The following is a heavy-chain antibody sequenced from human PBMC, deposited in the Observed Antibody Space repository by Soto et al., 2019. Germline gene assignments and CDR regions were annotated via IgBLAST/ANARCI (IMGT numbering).Heavy chain of an antibody. CDR2: IDTDGSDS. V-gene: IGHV3-74*01. CDR3: AGGSSSKIDY. CDR1: GFPFSTFW. Sequence: GGSLRLSCAASGFPFSTFWMHWVRQAPGKGLVWVSRIDTDGSDSSYADSVKGRFTISRDNAKNTVFLQMNSLSAEDTAVYSCAGGSSSKIDYWGLGILVTVSS. J-gene: IGHJ4*02. D-gene: IGHD6-6*01.